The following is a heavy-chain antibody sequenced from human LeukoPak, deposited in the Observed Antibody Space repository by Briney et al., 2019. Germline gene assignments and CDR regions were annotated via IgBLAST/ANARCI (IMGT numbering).Heavy chain of an antibody. CDR2: IYTGGST. Sequence: NPSETLSLTCTVSGGSISSYYWSWIRQPPGKGLEWIGYIYTGGSTNYNPSLKSRVTISVDTSKNQFSLKLSSVTAADTAVYYCARHTTWNDYWFDPWGQGTLVTVSS. V-gene: IGHV4-4*09. CDR3: ARHTTWNDYWFDP. D-gene: IGHD1-1*01. CDR1: GGSISSYY. J-gene: IGHJ5*02.